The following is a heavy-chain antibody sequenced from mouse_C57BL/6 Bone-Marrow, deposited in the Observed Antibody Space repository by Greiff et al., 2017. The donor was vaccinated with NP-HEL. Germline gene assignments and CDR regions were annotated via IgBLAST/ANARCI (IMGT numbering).Heavy chain of an antibody. CDR1: GYTFTDYE. CDR3: TRFQGYFDY. CDR2: IDPETGGT. J-gene: IGHJ2*01. Sequence: QVQLKESGAELVRPGASVTLSCKASGYTFTDYEMHWVKQTPVHGLEWIGAIDPETGGTAYNQKFKGKAKLTADKSSSTAYMELRSLTSEDSAVYYCTRFQGYFDYWGQGTTLTVSS. V-gene: IGHV1-15*01.